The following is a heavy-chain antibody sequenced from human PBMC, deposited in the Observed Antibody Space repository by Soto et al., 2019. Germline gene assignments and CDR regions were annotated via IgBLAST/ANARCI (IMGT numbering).Heavy chain of an antibody. CDR2: ISPSSGDT. J-gene: IGHJ4*02. V-gene: IGHV1-2*02. Sequence: ASVKVSCKTSGYAFTGYYIHWMRQAPGQGLEWMGWISPSSGDTNTAQNFQGRVTMTSDTSIRTGYMELTGLRSDDTAVYYCAAAGGSAYFLSGHWGQGTLVTVSS. D-gene: IGHD3-22*01. CDR1: GYAFTGYY. CDR3: AAAGGSAYFLSGH.